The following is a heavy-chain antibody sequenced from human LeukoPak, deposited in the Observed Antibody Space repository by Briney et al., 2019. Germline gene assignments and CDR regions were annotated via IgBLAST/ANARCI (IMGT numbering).Heavy chain of an antibody. V-gene: IGHV5-51*01. J-gene: IGHJ5*02. Sequence: PGESLKISCKGSGYSFTSYWIGWVRQMPGKGLEWMGIIYPGDSDTRYSPSFQGQVTISADKSISTAYMELSRLRSDDTAVYYCAREGLDDGDYERAYWFDPWGQGTQVTVSS. CDR2: IYPGDSDT. CDR3: AREGLDDGDYERAYWFDP. CDR1: GYSFTSYW. D-gene: IGHD4-17*01.